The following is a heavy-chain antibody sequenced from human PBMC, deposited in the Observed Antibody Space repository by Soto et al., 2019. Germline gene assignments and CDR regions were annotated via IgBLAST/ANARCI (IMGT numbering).Heavy chain of an antibody. CDR3: GRKIHAYSTVRNNWFDP. D-gene: IGHD4-4*01. J-gene: IGHJ5*01. CDR2: IYYSGST. Sequence: SETLSLTCTVSGGSISSYYWSWIRQPPGKGLEWIGYIYYSGSTNYNPSLKSRVTISVDTSKNQFSLKLSSVTAADTAVYYCGRKIHAYSTVRNNWFDPWGQGTLVTVSS. CDR1: GGSISSYY. V-gene: IGHV4-59*01.